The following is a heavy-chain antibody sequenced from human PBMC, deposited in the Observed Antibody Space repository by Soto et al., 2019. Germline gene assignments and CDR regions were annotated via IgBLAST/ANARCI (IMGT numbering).Heavy chain of an antibody. CDR1: GGSFSGYY. CDR2: INHSGST. J-gene: IGHJ3*02. V-gene: IGHV4-34*01. Sequence: SETLSLTCAVYGGSFSGYYWSWIRQPPGKGLEWIGEINHSGSTNYNPSLKSRVTISVDTSKNQFSLKLSSVTAADTAVYYCARSDGIVLNRAFDIWGQGTMVTVSS. CDR3: ARSDGIVLNRAFDI. D-gene: IGHD2-8*01.